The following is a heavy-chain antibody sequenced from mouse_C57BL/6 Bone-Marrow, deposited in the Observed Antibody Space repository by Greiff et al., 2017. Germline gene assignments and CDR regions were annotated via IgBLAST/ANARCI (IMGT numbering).Heavy chain of an antibody. CDR1: GYTFTSYW. J-gene: IGHJ1*03. CDR3: DRRYYGSSCYWYFDV. Sequence: QVQLQQPGTELVKPGASVKLSCKASGYTFTSYWMPWVKQRPGQGLEWIGNINPSNGGTNYNETVKSKATLTVDKSSSTAYMQLSSLTSEDSEVYYCDRRYYGSSCYWYFDVWGTGTTVTVSS. V-gene: IGHV1-53*01. CDR2: INPSNGGT. D-gene: IGHD1-1*01.